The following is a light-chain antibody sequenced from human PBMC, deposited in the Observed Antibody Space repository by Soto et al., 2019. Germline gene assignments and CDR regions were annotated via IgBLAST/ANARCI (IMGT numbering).Light chain of an antibody. J-gene: IGLJ3*02. CDR2: VDSDGRH. CDR3: QTWGTGILV. V-gene: IGLV4-69*02. Sequence: QSVLTQSPSASASLGASVKLTCILSSGHSSYAIAWHQQQPEKGPRYLMKVDSDGRHSRGDGIPDRFSGSSSGAERYLTISSLQSEDEADYYCQTWGTGILVFGGGTQLTVL. CDR1: SGHSSYA.